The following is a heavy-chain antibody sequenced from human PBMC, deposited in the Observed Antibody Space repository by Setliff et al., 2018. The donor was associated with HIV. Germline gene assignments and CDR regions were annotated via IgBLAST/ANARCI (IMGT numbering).Heavy chain of an antibody. J-gene: IGHJ4*02. CDR1: EYTFTDYF. CDR3: ARQLSNSLDY. CDR2: ISPNNGDT. Sequence: ASVKVSCKASEYTFTDYFIHWVRQAPGQGLEWMGWISPNNGDTTIPQRFQGRVTMTRDTSINTAYMELNSLRSDDTAVYYCARQLSNSLDYWGQGTLVTVPQ. V-gene: IGHV1-2*02. D-gene: IGHD7-27*01.